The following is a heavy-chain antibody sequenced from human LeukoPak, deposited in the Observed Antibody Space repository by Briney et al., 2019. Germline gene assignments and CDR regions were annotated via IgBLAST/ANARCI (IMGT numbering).Heavy chain of an antibody. CDR2: ISYDGSNK. D-gene: IGHD3-16*01. CDR3: AKDGAGRHYFDY. CDR1: GFTFSSYG. Sequence: GRSLRLSCAASGFTFSSYGMHWVRQAPGKGLEWVAVISYDGSNKYYADSVKGRLTISRDNPKNTVYLQMNSLRDEDTAVYYCAKDGAGRHYFDYWGQGTLVTVSS. J-gene: IGHJ4*02. V-gene: IGHV3-30*18.